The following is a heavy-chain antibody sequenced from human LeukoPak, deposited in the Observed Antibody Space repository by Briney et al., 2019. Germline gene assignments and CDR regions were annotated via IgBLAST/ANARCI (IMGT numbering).Heavy chain of an antibody. CDR1: GFTVSSNY. V-gene: IGHV3-53*01. CDR3: ARGVTMVRGVRFFDY. D-gene: IGHD3-10*01. CDR2: IYSGGST. Sequence: GGSLRLSCAASGFTVSSNYMSWVRQAPGKGLGWVSVIYSGGSTYYADSVKGRFTISRDNSKNTLYLQMNSLRAEDTAVYYCARGVTMVRGVRFFDYWGQGTLVTVSS. J-gene: IGHJ4*02.